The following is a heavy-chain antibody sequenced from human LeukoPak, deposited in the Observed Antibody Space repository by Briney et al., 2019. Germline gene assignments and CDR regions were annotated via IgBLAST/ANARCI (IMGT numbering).Heavy chain of an antibody. CDR1: GGSISGSSYY. V-gene: IGHV4-39*01. CDR2: IYYSGST. Sequence: PSETLPLTCTVSGGSISGSSYYWGWIRQPPGKGLEWIGSIYYSGSTYYNPSLKSRVTISVDTSKNQFSLKLSSVTAADTAVYYCARQEADFWSGYSDYWGQGTLVTVSS. CDR3: ARQEADFWSGYSDY. J-gene: IGHJ4*02. D-gene: IGHD3-3*01.